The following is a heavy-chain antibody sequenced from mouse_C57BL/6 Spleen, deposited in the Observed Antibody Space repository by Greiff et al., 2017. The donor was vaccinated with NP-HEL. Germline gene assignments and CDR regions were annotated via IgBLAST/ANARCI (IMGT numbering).Heavy chain of an antibody. Sequence: EVKLQESGGDLVKPGGSLKLSCAASGFTFSSYGMSWVRQTPDKRLEWVATISSGGSYTYYPDSVKGRFTLSRDNAKNTLYLQMSSLKSEDTAMYYCARRGNGYPFAYWGQGTLVTVSA. CDR3: ARRGNGYPFAY. J-gene: IGHJ3*01. V-gene: IGHV5-6*02. D-gene: IGHD2-2*01. CDR1: GFTFSSYG. CDR2: ISSGGSYT.